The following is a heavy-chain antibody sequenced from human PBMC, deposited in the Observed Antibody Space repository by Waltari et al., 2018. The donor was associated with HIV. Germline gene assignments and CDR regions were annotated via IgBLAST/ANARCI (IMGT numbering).Heavy chain of an antibody. CDR2: ISSGERTI. Sequence: EAQLVGSGGGLVHPGGSLSLSCVASGFHFGAHSMNWVRQAPGKGLEWISYISSGERTIHYADSVSGRFTLSRDSARNSLYLQMNSLRPEDTAVYYCARGDIPYYYGMDVWGQGTTVTVS. CDR3: ARGDIPYYYGMDV. CDR1: GFHFGAHS. D-gene: IGHD2-21*01. V-gene: IGHV3-48*01. J-gene: IGHJ6*02.